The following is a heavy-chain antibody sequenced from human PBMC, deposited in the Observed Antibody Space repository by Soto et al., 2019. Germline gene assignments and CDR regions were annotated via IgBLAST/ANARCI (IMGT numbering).Heavy chain of an antibody. CDR3: ARAELPKDYYYYYGMDV. Sequence: SETLSLTCTVSGGSISSGGYYWSWIRQHPGKGLEWIGYIYYSGSTYYNPSLKSRVTISVDTSKNQFSLKLSSVTAADTAVYYCARAELPKDYYYYYGMDVWGQGTTVTVS. V-gene: IGHV4-31*03. CDR2: IYYSGST. D-gene: IGHD1-7*01. J-gene: IGHJ6*02. CDR1: GGSISSGGYY.